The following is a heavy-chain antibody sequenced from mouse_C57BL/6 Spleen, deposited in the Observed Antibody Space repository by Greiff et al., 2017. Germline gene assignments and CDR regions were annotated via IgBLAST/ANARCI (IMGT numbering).Heavy chain of an antibody. Sequence: VQLQQSGAELARPGASVKLSCKASGYTFTSYGISWVKQRTGQGLEWIGEIYPRSGNTYYNEKFKGKATLTADKSSSTAYMELRSLTSEDSAVYFCASEDDYDGDFDYWGQGTTLTVSS. J-gene: IGHJ2*01. V-gene: IGHV1-81*01. D-gene: IGHD2-4*01. CDR2: IYPRSGNT. CDR3: ASEDDYDGDFDY. CDR1: GYTFTSYG.